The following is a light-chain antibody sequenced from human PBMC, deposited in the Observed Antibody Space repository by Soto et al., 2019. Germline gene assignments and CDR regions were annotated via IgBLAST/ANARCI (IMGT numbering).Light chain of an antibody. CDR3: QQYGSSFIT. V-gene: IGKV3-20*01. Sequence: EIALTQSPGTLSLSPGERATLSCRASQSVSSSYLAWYQQKPGQAPRLLIYGASSRATGIPDRFSGSGSGTDFTLTISRLEPEDFAVYYCQQYGSSFITFGQGTRLEIK. J-gene: IGKJ5*01. CDR1: QSVSSSY. CDR2: GAS.